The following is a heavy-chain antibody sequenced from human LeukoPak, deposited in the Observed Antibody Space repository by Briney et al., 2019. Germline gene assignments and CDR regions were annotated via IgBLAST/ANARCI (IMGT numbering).Heavy chain of an antibody. D-gene: IGHD2/OR15-2a*01. J-gene: IGHJ4*02. CDR3: TSIGTKYGRGLGFDY. Sequence: ASVKVSCKVSGYTLTELSMHWVRQAPGKGLEWMGGFDPEDGETIYAQKFQGRVTLTEDTSTDTAYMELSSLRSEDTAVYYCTSIGTKYGRGLGFDYWGQGTLVTVSS. V-gene: IGHV1-24*01. CDR1: GYTLTELS. CDR2: FDPEDGET.